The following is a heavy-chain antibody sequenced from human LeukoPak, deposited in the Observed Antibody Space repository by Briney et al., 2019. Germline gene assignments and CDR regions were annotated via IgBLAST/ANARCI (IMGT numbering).Heavy chain of an antibody. D-gene: IGHD2/OR15-2a*01. CDR2: IKPDGSEK. Sequence: GGSLRLSCAASGFSFSDHYMDWVRQAPGKGLEWVANIKPDGSEKYYVDSVKGRFTISRDNPKNSLYLQMNSLTAEDTGVYYCARDGRTFPHWGQGTLVTVSS. CDR3: ARDGRTFPH. CDR1: GFSFSDHY. J-gene: IGHJ4*02. V-gene: IGHV3-7*04.